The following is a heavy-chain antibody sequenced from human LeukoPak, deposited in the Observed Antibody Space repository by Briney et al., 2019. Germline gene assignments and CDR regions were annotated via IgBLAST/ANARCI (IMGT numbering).Heavy chain of an antibody. V-gene: IGHV1-24*01. Sequence: ASVKVSCKVSGYTLTELSMHWVRQAPGKGLEWRGGFDPEDGETIYAQKFQGRVTMTEDTSTDTAYMELSSLRSEDTAVYYCATVTPVLRFLEWPDYWGQGTLVTVSS. D-gene: IGHD3-3*01. CDR1: GYTLTELS. CDR2: FDPEDGET. J-gene: IGHJ4*02. CDR3: ATVTPVLRFLEWPDY.